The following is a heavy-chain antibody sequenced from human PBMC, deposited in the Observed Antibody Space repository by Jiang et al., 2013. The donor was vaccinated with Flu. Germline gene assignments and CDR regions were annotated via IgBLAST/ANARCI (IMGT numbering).Heavy chain of an antibody. D-gene: IGHD3-3*01. J-gene: IGHJ5*02. CDR2: ISGSGGSA. CDR1: GFTFSSYA. Sequence: VQLVESGGGLVQPGGSLRLSCAASGFTFSSYAMSWVRQAPGKGLEWVSAISGSGGSAYYADSVKGRFTISRDNSKNTLYLQMNSLRAEDTAVYYCAKTARRSYYDFWSVGDWFDPGAREPWSPSPQ. CDR3: AKTARRSYYDFWSVGDWFDP. V-gene: IGHV3-23*04.